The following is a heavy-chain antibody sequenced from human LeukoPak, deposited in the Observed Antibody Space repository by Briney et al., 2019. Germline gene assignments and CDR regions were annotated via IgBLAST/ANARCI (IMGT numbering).Heavy chain of an antibody. D-gene: IGHD5-12*01. J-gene: IGHJ4*02. V-gene: IGHV3-7*01. Sequence: GGSLRLSCAASGFSFRDLWMTWVRQAPGKGLEWVANINQGGSVKYYVDSVKGRFTISRDDAESSLYVQMNSLRNEETAVYYCARFGYSGWNLEYLGQGAMVTVSS. CDR2: INQGGSVK. CDR3: ARFGYSGWNLEY. CDR1: GFSFRDLW.